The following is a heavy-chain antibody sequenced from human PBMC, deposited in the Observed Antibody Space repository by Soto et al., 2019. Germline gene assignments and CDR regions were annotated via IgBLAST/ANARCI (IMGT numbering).Heavy chain of an antibody. CDR2: INAGNGST. J-gene: IGHJ1*01. CDR3: ARDREGGYSYGSFQH. V-gene: IGHV1-3*01. Sequence: ALVKVSCKASGYTFTSYAMHWVRQAPGQRLEWMGWINAGNGSTSYAQKFQGRVTMTRDTSTSTVYMELSSLRSEDTAVYYCARDREGGYSYGSFQHWGQGTLVTVSS. CDR1: GYTFTSYA. D-gene: IGHD5-18*01.